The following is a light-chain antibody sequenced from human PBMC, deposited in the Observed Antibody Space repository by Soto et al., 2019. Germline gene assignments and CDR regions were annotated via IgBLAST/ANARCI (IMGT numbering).Light chain of an antibody. CDR3: QTWGTGIRV. Sequence: QSVLTQSPSASASLGASVKLTCTLSSGHSSYAIAWHQQQPEKGPRYLMKANSDGSHRKGDGIPDRFSGSSSGAERYLTISSLQSEDEADYYCQTWGTGIRVFGGGTKLTVL. J-gene: IGLJ2*01. CDR1: SGHSSYA. CDR2: ANSDGSH. V-gene: IGLV4-69*01.